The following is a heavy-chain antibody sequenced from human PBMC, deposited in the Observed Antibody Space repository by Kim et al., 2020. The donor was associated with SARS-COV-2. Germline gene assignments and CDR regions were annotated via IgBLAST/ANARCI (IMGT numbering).Heavy chain of an antibody. Sequence: SETLSLTCTVSGGSISSSSYYWGWIRQPPGKGLEWIGSIYYSGSTYYNPSLKSRVTISVDTSKNQFSLKLSSVTAADTAVYYCARPSAHYYEGDYWGQGTLVTVSS. V-gene: IGHV4-39*01. J-gene: IGHJ4*02. CDR1: GGSISSSSYY. CDR2: IYYSGST. CDR3: ARPSAHYYEGDY. D-gene: IGHD3-22*01.